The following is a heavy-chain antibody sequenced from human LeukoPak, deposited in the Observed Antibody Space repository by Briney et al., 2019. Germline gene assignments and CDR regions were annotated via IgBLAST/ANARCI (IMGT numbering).Heavy chain of an antibody. CDR2: ISSSRSYT. J-gene: IGHJ4*02. Sequence: PGGSLRLSCAASAFTFSSYSMNWVRQAPGEVLEWVSCISSSRSYTYYADSVKGRFTISTDNAKNSMYLQMNSLRAEDTAVYYCARESYGDYAQFDYWGQGTLVTVSS. CDR1: AFTFSSYS. V-gene: IGHV3-21*01. D-gene: IGHD4-17*01. CDR3: ARESYGDYAQFDY.